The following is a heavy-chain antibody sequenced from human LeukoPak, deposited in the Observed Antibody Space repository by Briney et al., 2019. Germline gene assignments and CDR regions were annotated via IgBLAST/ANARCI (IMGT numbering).Heavy chain of an antibody. CDR1: GFTFNIYW. CDR3: AKDNRRHYTSGPNPDSLH. J-gene: IGHJ4*02. Sequence: GGSLRLSCSASGFTFNIYWMNWVRQAPGKGLEWVANIKRDGSETYYVDSVKGRFAISRDNAKNSLYLQMNSLRVEDTAFYYCAKDNRRHYTSGPNPDSLHWGQGALVTVSS. D-gene: IGHD6-19*01. V-gene: IGHV3-7*03. CDR2: IKRDGSET.